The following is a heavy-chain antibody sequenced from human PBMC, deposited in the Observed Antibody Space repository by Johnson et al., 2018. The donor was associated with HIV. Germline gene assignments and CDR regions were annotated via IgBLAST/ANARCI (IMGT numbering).Heavy chain of an antibody. CDR3: AKVLDYGNAFDI. CDR1: GFTFSNAW. D-gene: IGHD4-17*01. J-gene: IGHJ3*02. CDR2: IKQDGSEK. V-gene: IGHV3-7*03. Sequence: VQLVESGGGLVKPGGSLRLSCAASGFTFSNAWMSWVRQAPGNGLEWVANIKQDGSEKYYGDSLNGRFTISRDNAKNSLYLQLNSLRAEDTAVYYCAKVLDYGNAFDIWGQGTMVTVSS.